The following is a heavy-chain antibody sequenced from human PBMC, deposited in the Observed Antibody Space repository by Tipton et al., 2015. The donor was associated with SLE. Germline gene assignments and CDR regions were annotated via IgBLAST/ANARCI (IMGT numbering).Heavy chain of an antibody. J-gene: IGHJ4*01. CDR1: GFTFSNHW. D-gene: IGHD6-19*01. CDR2: IKQDGSDK. CDR3: VRGNGWLPAY. Sequence: QLVQSGGALVQPGGSLRLSCEASGFTFSNHWMNWVRQAPGKGPEWVANIKQDGSDKFYAGSLKGRFTNSRDNAKNSLHLEMNSQRTEETGVYYCVRGNGWLPAYWGHGTLVTVSS. V-gene: IGHV3-7*01.